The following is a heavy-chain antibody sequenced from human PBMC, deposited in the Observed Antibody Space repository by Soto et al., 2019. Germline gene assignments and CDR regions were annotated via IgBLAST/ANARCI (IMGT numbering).Heavy chain of an antibody. CDR1: GFTFRSYA. D-gene: IGHD3-10*01. V-gene: IGHV3-23*01. CDR2: FGGRDFNT. CDR3: AKGPDPGAFDI. Sequence: EVQLLESGGGLVQPGGSLRLSCAASGFTFRSYAMSLVRQAPGRGLEWVSTFGGRDFNTYYAASVKGRFTVSRDNDNSALFLQMNGLRAEDTAVYYCAKGPDPGAFDIWGQGTLVTVSS. J-gene: IGHJ3*02.